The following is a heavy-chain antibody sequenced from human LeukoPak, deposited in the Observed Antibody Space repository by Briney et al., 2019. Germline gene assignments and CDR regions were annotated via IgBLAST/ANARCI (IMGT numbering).Heavy chain of an antibody. CDR1: GGTFSSYA. V-gene: IGHV1-69*06. D-gene: IGHD2-2*01. Sequence: ASVKVSCKASGGTFSSYAISWVRQAPGQGLEWMGGIIPIFGTANYAQKFQGRVTITADKSASTAYMELSSLRSEDTAVYYCARGPEYPSNYYYMDVWGKGTTVTVSS. CDR3: ARGPEYPSNYYYMDV. J-gene: IGHJ6*03. CDR2: IIPIFGTA.